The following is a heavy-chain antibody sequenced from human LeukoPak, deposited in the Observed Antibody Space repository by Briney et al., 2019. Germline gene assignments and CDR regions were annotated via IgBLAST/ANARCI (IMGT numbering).Heavy chain of an antibody. V-gene: IGHV3-49*04. Sequence: GGSLRLSCTASGFTFGDYSMSWVRQAPGKELEWVGFIRSKAYGGTTECAASVKGRFTISRDDSKSIAYLQMNSLKAEDTAVYYCTRETYSYASGSYSVYWGQGTLVTVSS. CDR2: IRSKAYGGTT. J-gene: IGHJ4*02. CDR3: TRETYSYASGSYSVY. D-gene: IGHD3-10*01. CDR1: GFTFGDYS.